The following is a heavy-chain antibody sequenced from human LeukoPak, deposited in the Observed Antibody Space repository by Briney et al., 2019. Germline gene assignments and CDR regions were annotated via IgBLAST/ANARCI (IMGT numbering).Heavy chain of an antibody. V-gene: IGHV4-30-2*01. CDR1: GGSISTGGYS. Sequence: SETLSLTCAVSGGSISTGGYSWSWIRQPPGKGLEWIAYIYYSGNTYYNPSLKSRVTMSVGRSKNQFSLRLSSVTAADTAVYYCARAGDLIIVAMGAFDIWGQGTMVTVSS. J-gene: IGHJ3*02. D-gene: IGHD5-12*01. CDR2: IYYSGNT. CDR3: ARAGDLIIVAMGAFDI.